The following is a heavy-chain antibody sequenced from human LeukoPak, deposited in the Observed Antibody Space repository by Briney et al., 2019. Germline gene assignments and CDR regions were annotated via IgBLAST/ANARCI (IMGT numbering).Heavy chain of an antibody. D-gene: IGHD2-15*01. CDR1: GGSISSYY. V-gene: IGHV4-59*08. J-gene: IGHJ6*02. Sequence: PSETLSLTCIVSGGSISSYYWSWIRQPPGKGLEWIGYVYYSGSTNYTPSLKSRVTMSVDTSKNQFSLKLRSVTAADTAVYYCARFRLVVAAISDYYYYGMDVWGQGTTVTVSS. CDR2: VYYSGST. CDR3: ARFRLVVAAISDYYYYGMDV.